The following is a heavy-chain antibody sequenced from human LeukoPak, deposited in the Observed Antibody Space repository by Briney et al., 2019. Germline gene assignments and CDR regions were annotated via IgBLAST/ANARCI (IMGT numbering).Heavy chain of an antibody. Sequence: SETLSLTCAVSGGSISSYYWSWIRQPPGKGLEWIGYIYYSGNTNYNPSLNSPVTISVDTSKNQFSLKLSSVTAADTAVYYCARGMVDYYYYMDVWGIGTTVTVSS. CDR2: IYYSGNT. D-gene: IGHD3-10*01. CDR3: ARGMVDYYYYMDV. CDR1: GGSISSYY. V-gene: IGHV4-59*01. J-gene: IGHJ6*03.